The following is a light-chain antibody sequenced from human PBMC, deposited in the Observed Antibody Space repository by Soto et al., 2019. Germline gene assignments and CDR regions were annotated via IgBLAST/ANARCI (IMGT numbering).Light chain of an antibody. V-gene: IGLV2-8*01. Sequence: QSPLTQPPSASGSPGQSVTISCTGTSSDVGGYNYVSWYQLHPGKAPKLMIYEVSKRPSGVPDRFSGSKSGITASLTVSGLQAEDEADYYCSSYAGSNNLVFGGGTKLTVL. J-gene: IGLJ2*01. CDR3: SSYAGSNNLV. CDR1: SSDVGGYNY. CDR2: EVS.